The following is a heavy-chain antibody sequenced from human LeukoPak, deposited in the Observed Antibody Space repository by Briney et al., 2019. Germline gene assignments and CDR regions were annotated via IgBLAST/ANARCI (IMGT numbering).Heavy chain of an antibody. CDR3: TTERNPFGY. CDR2: ITSEIDGGTT. V-gene: IGHV3-15*01. CDR1: GFTFNNAW. Sequence: GGSLRLSCAASGFTFNNAWMSWVRQASGQGLEWVGRITSEIDGGTTDYAAPVKGRFTISRDDSNNTLYLQMNSLETEDTAVYYCTTERNPFGYWGQGTLVTVSS. J-gene: IGHJ4*02.